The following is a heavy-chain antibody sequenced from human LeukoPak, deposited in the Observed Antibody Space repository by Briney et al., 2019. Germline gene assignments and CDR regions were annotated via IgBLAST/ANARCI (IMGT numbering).Heavy chain of an antibody. J-gene: IGHJ5*02. D-gene: IGHD1-26*01. CDR1: GVSISSSSYY. V-gene: IGHV4-39*01. Sequence: SETLSLTCTVSGVSISSSSYYWGWIRQPPGKGLEWIGSIYYSGSTYYNPSLKSRVTISVDTSKNQFSLKLSSVTAADTAVYYCARHRRFGAFDPWGQGTLVTVSS. CDR2: IYYSGST. CDR3: ARHRRFGAFDP.